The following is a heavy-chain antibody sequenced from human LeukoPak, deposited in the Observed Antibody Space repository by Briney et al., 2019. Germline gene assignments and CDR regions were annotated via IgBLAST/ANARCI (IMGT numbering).Heavy chain of an antibody. D-gene: IGHD2-21*02. CDR3: ARDGPGGDDNDY. CDR2: ITGSGTTT. Sequence: GGSLRLSCEVSGFTFRNYAMYWVRQSPGKGLEWVSSITGSGTTTYYADSVKGRFTISRDNSKNTLYLQMNSLRAEDTAVYYCARDGPGGDDNDYWGQGTLVTVSS. V-gene: IGHV3-23*01. J-gene: IGHJ4*02. CDR1: GFTFRNYA.